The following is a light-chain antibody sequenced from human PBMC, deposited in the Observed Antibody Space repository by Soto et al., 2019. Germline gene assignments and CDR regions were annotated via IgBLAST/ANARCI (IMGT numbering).Light chain of an antibody. Sequence: DIVMTQSPDSLAVSLGERATINCKSSQSVLYSSNNENYLAWYQQKPGQPPKLLIYWASTRQSGVPARFSGSGSGTDFTLTISSLQAEDVAVYFCQQYYSPPNTFGLGTKLEIK. CDR3: QQYYSPPNT. CDR1: QSVLYSSNNENY. J-gene: IGKJ2*01. V-gene: IGKV4-1*01. CDR2: WAS.